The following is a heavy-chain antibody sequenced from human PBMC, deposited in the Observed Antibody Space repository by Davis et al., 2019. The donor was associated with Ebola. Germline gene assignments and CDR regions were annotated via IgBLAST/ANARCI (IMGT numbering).Heavy chain of an antibody. CDR3: AKDTSNVWFDV. Sequence: GGSLRLSCAASGFIVSDKYMSWVRQAPGKGLEWVSTLGLSADTYYADSVKGRFTISRDNSKNTLHLQMNSLRVEDTAIYYCAKDTSNVWFDVWGQGTMVTVAS. CDR1: GFIVSDKY. CDR2: LGLSADT. V-gene: IGHV3-53*01. D-gene: IGHD6-19*01. J-gene: IGHJ3*01.